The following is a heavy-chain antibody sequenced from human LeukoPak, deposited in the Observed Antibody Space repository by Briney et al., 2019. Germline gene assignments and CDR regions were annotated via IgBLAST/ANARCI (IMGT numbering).Heavy chain of an antibody. D-gene: IGHD3-22*01. J-gene: IGHJ5*02. CDR1: GFTFSSYS. CDR3: AKTYYYDSSGYYPLFNWFDP. Sequence: GGSLRLSCAASGFTFSSYSMNWARQAPGKGLEWVSSISSSSSYIYYADSVKGRFTISRDNAKNSLYLQMNSLRAEDTAVYYCAKTYYYDSSGYYPLFNWFDPWGQGTLVTVSS. CDR2: ISSSSSYI. V-gene: IGHV3-21*01.